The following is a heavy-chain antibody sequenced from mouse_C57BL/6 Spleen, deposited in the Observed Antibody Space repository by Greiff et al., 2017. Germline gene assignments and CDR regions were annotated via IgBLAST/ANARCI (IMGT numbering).Heavy chain of an antibody. CDR2: IYPGSGST. CDR1: GYTFTSYW. CDR3: AREGGGLRAYFDV. V-gene: IGHV1-55*01. D-gene: IGHD2-4*01. Sequence: VQLQQPGAELVKPGASVKMSCKASGYTFTSYWITWVKQRPGQGLEWIGDIYPGSGSTNYNEKFTSKATLTVDTSSSTAYMQLSSLTSEDSAVYYCAREGGGLRAYFDVWGTGTTDTVSS. J-gene: IGHJ1*03.